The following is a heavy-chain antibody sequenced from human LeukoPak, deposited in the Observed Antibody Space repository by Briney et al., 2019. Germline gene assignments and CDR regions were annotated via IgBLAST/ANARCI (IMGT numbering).Heavy chain of an antibody. J-gene: IGHJ3*02. CDR1: GYSFISYY. CDR3: ARLGFSGYDAFDI. Sequence: GASVKVSCKASGYSFISYYMHWVRQAPGQGLEWMGIFNPSGGSTNYAQKFQGRVTMTRNTSMSTVYMQLSSLRSEDTALYYCARLGFSGYDAFDIWGQGTMVTVSS. V-gene: IGHV1-46*01. D-gene: IGHD3-22*01. CDR2: FNPSGGST.